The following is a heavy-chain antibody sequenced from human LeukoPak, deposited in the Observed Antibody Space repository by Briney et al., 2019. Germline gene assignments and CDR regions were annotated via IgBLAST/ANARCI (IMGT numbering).Heavy chain of an antibody. CDR1: GFTFSTYS. D-gene: IGHD4-11*01. V-gene: IGHV3-30*03. J-gene: IGHJ4*02. CDR2: ISYDGSNK. CDR3: VREGRKGLIKTTITTRTYFDY. Sequence: GGSLRLSCAASGFTFSTYSMNWVRQAPGKGLEWVAVISYDGSNKYYADSVKGRLTISRDNSKNTLHLQMNSLRAEDTALYYCVREGRKGLIKTTITTRTYFDYWGQGTLVTVSS.